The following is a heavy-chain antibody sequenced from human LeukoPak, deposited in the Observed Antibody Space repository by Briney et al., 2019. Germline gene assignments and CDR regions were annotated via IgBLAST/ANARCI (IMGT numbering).Heavy chain of an antibody. V-gene: IGHV4-39*01. CDR2: IYYSGST. CDR1: GGSISSSSYY. Sequence: ASETQSLTCTVSGGSISSSSYYWGWISQPPGKGLAWIGSIYYSGSTYYNPSLKSRVTISVDTSKNQFSLKLSSVTAADTAVYYCARRGYDRSGYYYSFDYWGQGTLVTASS. J-gene: IGHJ4*02. CDR3: ARRGYDRSGYYYSFDY. D-gene: IGHD3-22*01.